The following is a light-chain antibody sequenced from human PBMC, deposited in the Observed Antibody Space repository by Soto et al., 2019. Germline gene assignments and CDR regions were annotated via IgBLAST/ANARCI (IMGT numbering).Light chain of an antibody. CDR3: QQYSNWPRT. Sequence: EIVMTQSPATVSVSPGERATLSCRASQSVSSNLAWYQQKPGQAPRLLIYGASTRATGIPARFSGSGSGTEFTLTISSLQSEDFAVYYCQQYSNWPRTFGQGTKVEIK. CDR2: GAS. J-gene: IGKJ1*01. V-gene: IGKV3-15*01. CDR1: QSVSSN.